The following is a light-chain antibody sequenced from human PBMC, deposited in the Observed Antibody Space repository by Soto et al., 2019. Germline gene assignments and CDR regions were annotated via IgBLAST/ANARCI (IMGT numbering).Light chain of an antibody. CDR3: QQFSSYPLT. CDR1: QSRGSNF. V-gene: IGKV3-20*01. J-gene: IGKJ4*01. Sequence: EIVMTQSPASLSVSPGERATLSCKTSQSRGSNFLAWYQHKPGQAPRLLIYGTSSRATGIPDRFSGGGSGTDFTLTISRLEPEDFAVYYCQQFSSYPLTFGGGNKVDIK. CDR2: GTS.